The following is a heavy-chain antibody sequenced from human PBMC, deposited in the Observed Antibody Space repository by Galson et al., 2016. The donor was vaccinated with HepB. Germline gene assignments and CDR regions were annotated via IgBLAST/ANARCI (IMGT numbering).Heavy chain of an antibody. J-gene: IGHJ5*02. CDR2: IIPIFGAA. CDR1: GDTFGSYA. V-gene: IGHV1-69*13. Sequence: SVKVSCKASGDTFGSYAISWVRQAPGQGLKWMGGIIPIFGAANYAQKFQDRVTITADESTSTAYMELSSLTSEDTAMYFCARNPSWFDPWGQGTLVTVSS. CDR3: ARNPSWFDP.